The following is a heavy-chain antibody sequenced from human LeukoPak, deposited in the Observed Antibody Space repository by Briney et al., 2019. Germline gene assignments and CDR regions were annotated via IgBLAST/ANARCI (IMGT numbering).Heavy chain of an antibody. CDR3: GRSPSTKTKGNYFDY. CDR1: GGSISSDGYY. D-gene: IGHD6-13*01. V-gene: IGHV4-31*03. CDR2: IYHSGRT. J-gene: IGHJ4*02. Sequence: SETLSLTCTVSGGSISSDGYYWSWICQHPGKGLEWIGYIYHSGRTYYNPSLKSRVTISVDTAKNQFSLKLSSVTAADTAVYYCGRSPSTKTKGNYFDYWGQGTLVTVSS.